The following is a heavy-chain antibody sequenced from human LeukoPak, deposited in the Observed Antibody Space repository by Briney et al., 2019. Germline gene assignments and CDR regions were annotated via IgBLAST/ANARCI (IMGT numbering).Heavy chain of an antibody. J-gene: IGHJ4*02. CDR2: IIPIFGTA. D-gene: IGHD6-19*01. CDR3: ARNSHGYSSGWLQFNFDY. CDR1: GGTFSSCA. Sequence: ASVKVSCKASGGTFSSCAISWVRQAPGQGLEWMGGIIPIFGTANYAQKFQGRVTITADESTSTAYMELRSLRSDDTAVHYCARNSHGYSSGWLQFNFDYWGQGTLVTVSS. V-gene: IGHV1-69*13.